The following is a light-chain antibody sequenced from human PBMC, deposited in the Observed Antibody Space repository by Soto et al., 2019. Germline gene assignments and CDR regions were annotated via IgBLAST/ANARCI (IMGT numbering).Light chain of an antibody. CDR3: QQYHTWPIT. J-gene: IGKJ4*01. V-gene: IGKV3-15*01. Sequence: VMTQSPATLSVAPGERVTFSCRASQGVSRKLAWYQHKPGQAPRLLISGASTGATGIPARFSGSGSGTEFTLTISSLQSEDCALYYCQQYHTWPITFGGGTKVEIK. CDR2: GAS. CDR1: QGVSRK.